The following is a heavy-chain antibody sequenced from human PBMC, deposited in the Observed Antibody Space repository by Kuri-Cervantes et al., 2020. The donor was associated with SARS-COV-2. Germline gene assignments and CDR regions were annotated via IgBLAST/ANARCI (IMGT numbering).Heavy chain of an antibody. V-gene: IGHV3-23*01. CDR1: GFSFSSYA. CDR3: AKDPTATTEYYYAMYV. CDR2: ISGSGTGA. D-gene: IGHD1-7*01. Sequence: GESLKSSCAGSGFSFSSYAMSWVRQAPGKGLEWVLVISGSGTGAYYADSVKGRFTISRDNSKNTLYLQMNSLRAEDTAVYFCAKDPTATTEYYYAMYVWGQGTTVTVSS. J-gene: IGHJ6*02.